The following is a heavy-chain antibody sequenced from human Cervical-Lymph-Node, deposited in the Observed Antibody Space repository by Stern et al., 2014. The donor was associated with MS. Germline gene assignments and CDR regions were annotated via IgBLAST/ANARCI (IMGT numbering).Heavy chain of an antibody. CDR3: ARGNWNYEGMGY. CDR1: GFTFSNYG. CDR2: IWYDGNKK. V-gene: IGHV3-33*01. D-gene: IGHD1-7*01. J-gene: IGHJ4*02. Sequence: VQLVESGGGVVQPGRSLRLSCAASGFTFSNYGMHLVRQAPGKGLEWLAVIWYDGNKKYYADSVKGRLTISRDNSKNTLFLQMSSLTAEDTALYYCARGNWNYEGMGYWGQGTLVTVSS.